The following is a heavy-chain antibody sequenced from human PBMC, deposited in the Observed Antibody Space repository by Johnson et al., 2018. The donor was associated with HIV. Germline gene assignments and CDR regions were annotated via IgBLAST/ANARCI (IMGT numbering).Heavy chain of an antibody. V-gene: IGHV3-30*03. CDR1: GFTFSSYW. D-gene: IGHD1-1*01. CDR3: VRTWKSAFDI. Sequence: QVQLVESGGGVVQPGRSLRLSCAASGFTFSSYWMSWVRQAPGKGLEWVAVISYDGSNKYYADSVKGRFTISRDNSKNTLYLQMNSLRAEDTAVYYCVRTWKSAFDIWGQGTMVTVSS. J-gene: IGHJ3*02. CDR2: ISYDGSNK.